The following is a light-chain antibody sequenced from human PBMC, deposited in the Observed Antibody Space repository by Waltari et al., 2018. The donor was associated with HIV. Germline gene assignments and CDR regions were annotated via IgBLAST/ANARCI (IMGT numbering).Light chain of an antibody. CDR3: QSYDNSLSNSKV. CDR2: DNN. J-gene: IGLJ3*02. V-gene: IGLV1-40*01. CDR1: SSNIGEGYD. Sequence: QAVLTQPPSVSGAPGQRVTISCTGGSSNIGEGYDVHWYQLLRGTAPKLVIYDNNNRPSGVPDRFSGSKSCTSASLAITGLRAEDEGDYYCQSYDNSLSNSKVFGGGTKLTVL.